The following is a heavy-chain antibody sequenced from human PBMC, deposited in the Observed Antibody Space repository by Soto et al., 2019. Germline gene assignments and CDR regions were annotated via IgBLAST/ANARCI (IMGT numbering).Heavy chain of an antibody. CDR1: GFTLNNYF. J-gene: IGHJ5*02. D-gene: IGHD6-6*01. V-gene: IGHV3-74*01. Sequence: EVQLVESGGGLVQLGGSLRLSCAASGFTLNNYFIHWVRQAPGRGLVWVSRIKGDGSVINYADSVEGRFTISIDNAKNMVHLQMDSLRAEDTAVYYYARAPARNWFDPWGQGTLVTVSS. CDR2: IKGDGSVI. CDR3: ARAPARNWFDP.